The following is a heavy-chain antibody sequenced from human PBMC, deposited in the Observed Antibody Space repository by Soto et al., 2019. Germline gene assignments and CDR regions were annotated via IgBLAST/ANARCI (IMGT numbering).Heavy chain of an antibody. Sequence: EVQVSESGGGLVQPGGSLRLSCVASGFTFSTYPMTWVRQGPGKGLAWVSGISCSGGTAYYADSVKGRFTISRDDSRNMLYMQMDSLRAEDTAVYYGPIVPLTPGWYFDYWGQGTLVTVSS. CDR1: GFTFSTYP. CDR3: PIVPLTPGWYFDY. CDR2: ISCSGGTA. V-gene: IGHV3-23*01. J-gene: IGHJ4*02. D-gene: IGHD1-20*01.